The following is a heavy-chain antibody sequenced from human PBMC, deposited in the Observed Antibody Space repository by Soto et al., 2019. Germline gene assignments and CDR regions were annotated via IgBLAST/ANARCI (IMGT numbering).Heavy chain of an antibody. Sequence: QVQLVESGGGVVQPGRSLRLSCAASGFTFSSYGMHWVRQAPGKGLKWVAVISYDGSNKYYADSVKGRFTISRDNSKNTLYLQMNSLRAEDTAVYYCARAYDFWSGSGGNAFDIWGQGTMVTVSS. CDR2: ISYDGSNK. CDR3: ARAYDFWSGSGGNAFDI. D-gene: IGHD3-3*01. V-gene: IGHV3-30*03. CDR1: GFTFSSYG. J-gene: IGHJ3*02.